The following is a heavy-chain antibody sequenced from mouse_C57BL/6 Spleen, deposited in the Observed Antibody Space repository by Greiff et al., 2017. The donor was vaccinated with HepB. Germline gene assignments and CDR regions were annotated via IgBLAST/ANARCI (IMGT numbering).Heavy chain of an antibody. Sequence: DVKLVESEGGLVQPGSSMKLSCTASGFTFSDYYMAWVRQVPEKGLEWVANINYDGSSTYYLDSLKSRFIISRDNAKNILYLQMSSLKSEDTATYYCARDHYDYGYAMDYWGQGTSVTVSS. V-gene: IGHV5-16*01. CDR1: GFTFSDYY. CDR3: ARDHYDYGYAMDY. CDR2: INYDGSST. D-gene: IGHD2-4*01. J-gene: IGHJ4*01.